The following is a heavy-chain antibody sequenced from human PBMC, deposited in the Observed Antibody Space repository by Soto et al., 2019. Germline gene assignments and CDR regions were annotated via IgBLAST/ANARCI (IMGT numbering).Heavy chain of an antibody. CDR3: ASGRSSSFLFDY. Sequence: SVKVSCKASGVTFSSYAISWVRQAPGQGLEWMGGIIPIFGTANYAQKFQGRVTITADESTSTAYMELSSLRSEDTAVYYCASGRSSSFLFDYWGQGTLVTVSS. CDR2: IIPIFGTA. J-gene: IGHJ4*02. D-gene: IGHD6-6*01. V-gene: IGHV1-69*13. CDR1: GVTFSSYA.